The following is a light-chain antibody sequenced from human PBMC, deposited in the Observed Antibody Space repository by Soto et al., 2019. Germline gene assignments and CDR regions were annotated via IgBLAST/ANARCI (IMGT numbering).Light chain of an antibody. V-gene: IGKV2-24*01. Sequence: DIVLTQTPLSSPVTLGQPASISCRSSQNLVHSDGNTYFSWVQQRPGQPPRPLIYQISNRFSGGPDRFTGSGAGTDSTPPISRVEPEDVGIYSCVQFSPVPRTFGQGTTVEIK. J-gene: IGKJ1*01. CDR1: QNLVHSDGNTY. CDR2: QIS. CDR3: VQFSPVPRT.